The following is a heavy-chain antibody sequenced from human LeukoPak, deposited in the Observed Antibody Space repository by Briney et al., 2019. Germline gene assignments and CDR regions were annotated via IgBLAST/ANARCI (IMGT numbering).Heavy chain of an antibody. Sequence: GGSLRLSCAASGFTFTSHSLSWVRQAPGKGLEWVSSISSGGDSRYYADSLRGRFTISRDNAENSLYLQINSLTAEDTAVYYCAGTKGNWGQGTLVTVSS. CDR3: AGTKGN. J-gene: IGHJ4*02. D-gene: IGHD1-26*01. CDR2: ISSGGDSR. CDR1: GFTFTSHS. V-gene: IGHV3-21*06.